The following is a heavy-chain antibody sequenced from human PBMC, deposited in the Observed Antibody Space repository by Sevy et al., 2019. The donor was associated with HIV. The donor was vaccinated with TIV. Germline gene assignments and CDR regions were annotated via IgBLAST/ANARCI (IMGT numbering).Heavy chain of an antibody. CDR1: GFTVSRNY. Sequence: GGSLRLSCAASGFTVSRNYMSWVRQAPGKGLEWVSVIYSDGKTFYADSVQDRFTISRDNSKNTLYLQMNSLSAEDTAVYYCAGASSAWTLFDYWGQGTLVTVSS. CDR3: AGASSAWTLFDY. CDR2: IYSDGKT. D-gene: IGHD6-19*01. V-gene: IGHV3-66*01. J-gene: IGHJ4*02.